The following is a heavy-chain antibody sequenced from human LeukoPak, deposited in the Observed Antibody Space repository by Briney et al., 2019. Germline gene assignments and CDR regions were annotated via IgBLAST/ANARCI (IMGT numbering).Heavy chain of an antibody. CDR1: RFTFGDYY. V-gene: IGHV3-11*01. CDR2: ISSSGTTI. Sequence: GGSLRLSCAASRFTFGDYYMSWIRQAPGKGLEWVSYISSSGTTIYYADSVKGRFTISRDNAKNSLYLQMNSLRAEDTAVYYCARCLAVAGTPSYFDYWGQGTLVTVSS. D-gene: IGHD6-19*01. J-gene: IGHJ4*02. CDR3: ARCLAVAGTPSYFDY.